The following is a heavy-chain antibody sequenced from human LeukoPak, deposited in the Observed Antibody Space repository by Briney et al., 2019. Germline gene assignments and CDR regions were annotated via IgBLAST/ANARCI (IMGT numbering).Heavy chain of an antibody. J-gene: IGHJ4*02. CDR2: ISSSSSYI. Sequence: PGGSLRLSCAASGFTFSSYSMNWVRQAPGKGLEWVSSISSSSSYIYYADSVKGRFTISRDNAKKSLYLQMNSARAEDTAVYYCARDDDILTGYPFDYWGQGTLVTVSS. CDR3: ARDDDILTGYPFDY. D-gene: IGHD3-9*01. V-gene: IGHV3-21*01. CDR1: GFTFSSYS.